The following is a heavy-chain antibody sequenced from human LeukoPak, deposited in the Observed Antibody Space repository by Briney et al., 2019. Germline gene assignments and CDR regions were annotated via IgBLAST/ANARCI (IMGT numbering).Heavy chain of an antibody. CDR1: GGTFSSYA. CDR3: ASRDGYNYHYYYYYMDV. CDR2: IIPIFGTA. J-gene: IGHJ6*03. Sequence: SVKVSCKASGGTFSSYAISWVRQAPGQGLEWMGGIIPIFGTANYAQKFQGRVTITADKSTSTAYMELSSLRSEDTAVYYCASRDGYNYHYYYYYMDVWGEGTTVTVSS. D-gene: IGHD5-24*01. V-gene: IGHV1-69*06.